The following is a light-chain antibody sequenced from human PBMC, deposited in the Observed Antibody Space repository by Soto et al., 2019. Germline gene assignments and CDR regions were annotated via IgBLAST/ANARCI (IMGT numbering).Light chain of an antibody. J-gene: IGLJ1*01. CDR3: CSYAGTRPYV. Sequence: QSALTQPASVSGSPGQSITISCTGTSSDVGSYNLVSWYQQHPGKAPKLMIYEGSKRPSGLSTRFSGSKSGNTASLTISGLQAEDEADYYCCSYAGTRPYVFGTGTKVTVL. CDR2: EGS. CDR1: SSDVGSYNL. V-gene: IGLV2-23*01.